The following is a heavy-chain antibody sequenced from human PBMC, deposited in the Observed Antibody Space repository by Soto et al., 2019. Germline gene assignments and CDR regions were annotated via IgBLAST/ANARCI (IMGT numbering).Heavy chain of an antibody. Sequence: QITLKESGPPLVKPTQTLTLTCTFSGFSLSTSGVGVAWIRQPPGKALEWLALIYWDDDKRYSPSLKSRLTINKDTSKNQVVLTMTNMDPVDTATYYCAHRRTYGSGSYSFGYWGQGTLVTVSS. CDR3: AHRRTYGSGSYSFGY. D-gene: IGHD3-10*01. CDR1: GFSLSTSGVG. CDR2: IYWDDDK. V-gene: IGHV2-5*02. J-gene: IGHJ4*02.